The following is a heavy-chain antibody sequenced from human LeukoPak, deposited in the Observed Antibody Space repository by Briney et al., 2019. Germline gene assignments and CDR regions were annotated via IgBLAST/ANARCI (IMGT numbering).Heavy chain of an antibody. V-gene: IGHV3-23*01. CDR2: ISGSGGST. Sequence: PGGSLRLSCAASGFTFSSYAMSWVRQASGKGLEWVSAISGSGGSTYYADSVKGRFTISRDNSKNTLYLQMNSLRAEDTAVYYCAKDVGVRGYNWFDPWGQGTLVTVSS. J-gene: IGHJ5*02. D-gene: IGHD3-10*01. CDR1: GFTFSSYA. CDR3: AKDVGVRGYNWFDP.